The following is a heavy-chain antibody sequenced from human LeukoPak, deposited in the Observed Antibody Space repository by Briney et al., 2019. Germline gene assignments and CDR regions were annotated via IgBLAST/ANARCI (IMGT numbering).Heavy chain of an antibody. CDR1: GYTFTTYT. Sequence: GASVKVSCKASGYTFTTYTISWVRQAPGQGLEWMGWISAYNGNTKYAQKLQGRVSMTTDTSTSTVYVELRSLRYGDTAVYYCARSYGDYGGVYNWYDPWGRGALVTVSS. J-gene: IGHJ5*02. V-gene: IGHV1-18*01. CDR3: ARSYGDYGGVYNWYDP. CDR2: ISAYNGNT. D-gene: IGHD4-17*01.